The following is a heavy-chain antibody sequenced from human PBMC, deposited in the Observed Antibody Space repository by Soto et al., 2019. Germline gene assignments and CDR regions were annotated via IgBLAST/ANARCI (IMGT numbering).Heavy chain of an antibody. CDR1: GGSISRGGYS. CDR2: IYHSGST. D-gene: IGHD3-3*01. Sequence: SETLSLTCAVSGGSISRGGYSWSWIRQPPGKGLEWIGYIYHSGSTYYNPSLKSRVTISVDASKNQFSLKLSSVTAADTAVYYCEKFFFLFWFSTPPTYGREVGAKG. J-gene: IGHJ6*02. CDR3: EKFFFLFWFSTPPTYGREV. V-gene: IGHV4-30-2*02.